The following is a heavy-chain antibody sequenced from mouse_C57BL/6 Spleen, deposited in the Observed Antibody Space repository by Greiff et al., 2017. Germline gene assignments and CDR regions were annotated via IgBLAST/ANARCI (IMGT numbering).Heavy chain of an antibody. D-gene: IGHD2-4*01. Sequence: VQLQQSGAELVKPGASVKMSCKASGYTFTSYWITWVKQRPGQGLEWIGDIYPGSGSTNYNEKFKSKATLTVDTSSSTAYMQLSSLTSEDSAVYYCARDYDYDKGAWFAYWGQGTLVTVSA. V-gene: IGHV1-55*01. CDR3: ARDYDYDKGAWFAY. CDR2: IYPGSGST. J-gene: IGHJ3*01. CDR1: GYTFTSYW.